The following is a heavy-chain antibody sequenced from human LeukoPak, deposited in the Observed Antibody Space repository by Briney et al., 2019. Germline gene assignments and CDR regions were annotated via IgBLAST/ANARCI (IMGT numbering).Heavy chain of an antibody. Sequence: GASVKVSCTASGGTFSSYAISWVRQAPGQGLEWMGGIIPIFGTANYAQKFQGRVTITTDESTSTAYMELSSLRSEDTAVYYCARVRRRGIAVADWGQGTLVTASS. D-gene: IGHD6-19*01. CDR1: GGTFSSYA. CDR2: IIPIFGTA. J-gene: IGHJ4*02. CDR3: ARVRRRGIAVAD. V-gene: IGHV1-69*05.